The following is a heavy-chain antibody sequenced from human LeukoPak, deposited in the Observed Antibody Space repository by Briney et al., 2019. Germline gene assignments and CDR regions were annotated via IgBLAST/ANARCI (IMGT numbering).Heavy chain of an antibody. CDR1: GGSLSSSSYY. Sequence: SETLSLTCTVSGGSLSSSSYYWGWIRPPPGRGLEWIGRIYYSGSTYYNPSLKSRVTISVDTSKNQFSLKLSSVTAADTAVYYCAGILRFLEWLDWGQGTLVTVSS. CDR2: IYYSGST. J-gene: IGHJ4*02. CDR3: AGILRFLEWLD. D-gene: IGHD3-3*01. V-gene: IGHV4-39*01.